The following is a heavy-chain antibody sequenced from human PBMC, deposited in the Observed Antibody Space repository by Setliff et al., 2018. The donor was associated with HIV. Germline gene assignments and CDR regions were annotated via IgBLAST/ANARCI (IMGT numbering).Heavy chain of an antibody. J-gene: IGHJ3*02. CDR1: GYTFTGYY. CDR3: ARVSGYSSGWYAFAPSKAAFDI. Sequence: ASVKVSCKASGYTFTGYYMHWVRQAPGQGLEWMGWINPNSGGTNYAQEFQGRVTMTRDTSISTAYMELSRLRSDDTAVYYCARVSGYSSGWYAFAPSKAAFDIWGQGTMVTVSS. CDR2: INPNSGGT. V-gene: IGHV1-2*02. D-gene: IGHD6-19*01.